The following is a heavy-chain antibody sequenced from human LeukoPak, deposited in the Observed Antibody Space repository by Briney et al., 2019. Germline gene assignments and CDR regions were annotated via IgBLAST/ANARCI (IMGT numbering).Heavy chain of an antibody. Sequence: SETLSLTCTISGGSVSDYYWSWIRQSPGKGLEWIGYIYHTGSTSYSPSLKSRVTISVDTSKNQFSLKLSSVTAADTAVYYCARRGRCSSTSCYSPNFDYWGQGTLVTVSS. D-gene: IGHD2-2*01. J-gene: IGHJ4*02. CDR1: GGSVSDYY. CDR3: ARRGRCSSTSCYSPNFDY. CDR2: IYHTGST. V-gene: IGHV4-59*08.